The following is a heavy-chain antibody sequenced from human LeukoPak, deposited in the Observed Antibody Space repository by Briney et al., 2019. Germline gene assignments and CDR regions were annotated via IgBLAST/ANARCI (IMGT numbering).Heavy chain of an antibody. J-gene: IGHJ4*02. CDR2: ISSSSSYI. CDR1: GFTFSSYS. Sequence: PGGSLRLSCAASGFTFSSYSMNWVRQAPGKGLEWVSSISSSSSYIYYADSVKGRFTISRDNAKNSLYLQMNSLRAEDTAVYYCARGRYSSGWPSDYWGQGTLVTVSS. CDR3: ARGRYSSGWPSDY. D-gene: IGHD6-19*01. V-gene: IGHV3-21*01.